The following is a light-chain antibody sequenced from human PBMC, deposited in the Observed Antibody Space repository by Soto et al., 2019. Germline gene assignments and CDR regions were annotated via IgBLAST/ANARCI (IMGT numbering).Light chain of an antibody. CDR3: SSYTSSSTYV. J-gene: IGLJ1*01. Sequence: QSALTQPASVSGSPGQSITISCTGTNSDVGIYKFVSWYVQHPGNAPKLMIYDVSNRPSGVSNRFSGSKSGNTASLTISGLQAEDEADYYCSSYTSSSTYVFGTGTKLTV. V-gene: IGLV2-14*01. CDR1: NSDVGIYKF. CDR2: DVS.